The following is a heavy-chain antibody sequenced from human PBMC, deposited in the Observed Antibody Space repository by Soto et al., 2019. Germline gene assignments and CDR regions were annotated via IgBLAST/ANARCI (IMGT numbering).Heavy chain of an antibody. CDR1: GYTFTSYG. Sequence: GASVTVSCTASGYTFTSYGISWVRQAPGQGLEWMGWISAYNGNTNYAQKLQGRVTMTTDTSTSTAYMELRSLRSDDTAVYYCARAATNYYDSSGYYEGDAFDIWGQGTMVTVSS. V-gene: IGHV1-18*01. J-gene: IGHJ3*02. CDR3: ARAATNYYDSSGYYEGDAFDI. D-gene: IGHD3-22*01. CDR2: ISAYNGNT.